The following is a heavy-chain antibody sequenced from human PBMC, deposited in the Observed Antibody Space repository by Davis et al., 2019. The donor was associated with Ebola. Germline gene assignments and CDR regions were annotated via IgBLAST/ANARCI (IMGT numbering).Heavy chain of an antibody. D-gene: IGHD5-18*01. Sequence: SSVTVSFLPSLCTFSPYAIHWLRHAPGQGLEWLGRIIPMLGIPHYAQRFQGRVTITADKSTGIAYMELSSLRSEDTAMYYCARDLGTAMATEWGQGTLVTVSS. CDR3: ARDLGTAMATE. V-gene: IGHV1-69*04. CDR2: IIPMLGIP. CDR1: LCTFSPYA. J-gene: IGHJ4*02.